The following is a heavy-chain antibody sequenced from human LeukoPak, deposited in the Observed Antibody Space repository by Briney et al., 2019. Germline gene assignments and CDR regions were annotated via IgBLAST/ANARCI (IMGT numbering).Heavy chain of an antibody. Sequence: SETLSLTCTVSGDSINRYYWNWIRQPAGKGLEWIGRIFHSGSTNYNPSLNSRVTMSVDTSKNQFSLKLSSVTAADTAVYYCARSRIVLADSLDPWGQGTLVTVSS. CDR3: ARSRIVLADSLDP. CDR1: GDSINRYY. D-gene: IGHD6-19*01. V-gene: IGHV4-4*07. CDR2: IFHSGST. J-gene: IGHJ5*02.